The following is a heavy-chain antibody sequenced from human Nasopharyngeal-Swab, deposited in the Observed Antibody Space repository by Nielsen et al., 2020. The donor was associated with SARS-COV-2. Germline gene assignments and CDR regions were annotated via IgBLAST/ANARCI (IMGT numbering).Heavy chain of an antibody. D-gene: IGHD1-26*01. Sequence: KVSCKGSGYIFTSYWIGWVRQMPGKGLEWMGIIYPADSDSRYSLCFQGQVSISVDKSISTAYLQWNTLKASDTAIYYCVRRAFSASYFYFDYWGPGTLVTVSS. CDR1: GYIFTSYW. V-gene: IGHV5-51*01. CDR3: VRRAFSASYFYFDY. J-gene: IGHJ4*02. CDR2: IYPADSDS.